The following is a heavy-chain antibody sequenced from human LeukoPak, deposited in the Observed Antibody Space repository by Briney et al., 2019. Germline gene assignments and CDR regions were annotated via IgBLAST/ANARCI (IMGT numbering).Heavy chain of an antibody. CDR3: ARFARAYYYYYGMDV. V-gene: IGHV1-2*02. CDR2: INPNSGGT. J-gene: IGHJ6*02. CDR1: GYTFTGYY. Sequence: ASVKVSCKASGYTFTGYYMHWVRQAPGQGLEWMGWINPNSGGTNYAQKLQGRVTMTTDTSTSTAYMELRSLRSDDTAVYYCARFARAYYYYYGMDVWGQGTTVTVSS.